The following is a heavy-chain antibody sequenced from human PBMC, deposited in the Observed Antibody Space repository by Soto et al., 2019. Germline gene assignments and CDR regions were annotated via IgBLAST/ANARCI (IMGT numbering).Heavy chain of an antibody. CDR3: ARAHIFGRYSSSWLNWFDP. Sequence: SETLSLTCAVYGGSFSGYYWSWIRQPPGKGLEWIGEINHSGSTNYNPSLKSRVTISVDTSKNQFSLKLSSVTAADTAVYYCARAHIFGRYSSSWLNWFDPWGQGTLVTVSS. CDR2: INHSGST. CDR1: GGSFSGYY. V-gene: IGHV4-34*01. J-gene: IGHJ5*02. D-gene: IGHD6-13*01.